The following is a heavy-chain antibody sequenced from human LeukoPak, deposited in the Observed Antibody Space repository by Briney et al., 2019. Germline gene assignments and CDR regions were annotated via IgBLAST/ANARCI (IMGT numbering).Heavy chain of an antibody. J-gene: IGHJ4*02. CDR1: GYSISSGYY. CDR2: IYHSGST. D-gene: IGHD1-14*01. CDR3: ARTGKTGGDY. V-gene: IGHV4-38-2*01. Sequence: SETLSLTCAVSGYSISSGYYWGWIRQPPGKRVEWIGSIYHSGSTYYNPSLKSRVTISVDTSKNQFSLKLSSVTAADTAVYYCARTGKTGGDYWGQGTLVTVSS.